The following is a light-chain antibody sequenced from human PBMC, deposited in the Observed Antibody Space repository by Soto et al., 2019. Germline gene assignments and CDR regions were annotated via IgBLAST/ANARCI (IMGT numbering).Light chain of an antibody. CDR3: KSYAGSNTYV. CDR1: IIDVGGYSH. J-gene: IGLJ1*01. V-gene: IGLV2-14*01. Sequence: QSVLTQPASVSATPGQSITMYSTLTIIDVGGYSHVSWHQHHPGKAPKRMIYEVSNRPSGVSDRFFGSKSGDTASPPVSGLQAADEADYFCKSYAGSNTYVFGTGTKVTVL. CDR2: EVS.